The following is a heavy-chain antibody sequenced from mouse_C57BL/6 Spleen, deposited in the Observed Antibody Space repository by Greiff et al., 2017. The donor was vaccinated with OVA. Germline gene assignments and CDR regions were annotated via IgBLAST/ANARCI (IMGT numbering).Heavy chain of an antibody. V-gene: IGHV1-81*01. CDR2: IYPRSGNT. J-gene: IGHJ4*01. CDR3: AKEDYYGSSFYYYAMDY. Sequence: VQLQQSGAELARPGASVKLSCKASGYTFTSYGISWVKQRTGQGLEWIGEIYPRSGNTYYNEKFKGKATLTADKSSSTAYMELRSLTSEDSAVYFCAKEDYYGSSFYYYAMDYWGQGTSVTVSS. D-gene: IGHD1-1*01. CDR1: GYTFTSYG.